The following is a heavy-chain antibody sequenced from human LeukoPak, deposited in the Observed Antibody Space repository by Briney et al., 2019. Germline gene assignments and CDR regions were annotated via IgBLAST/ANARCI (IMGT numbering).Heavy chain of an antibody. J-gene: IGHJ5*02. D-gene: IGHD5-24*01. Sequence: ASVKVSCKASGYTFTYRYLHWVRQAPGQGLEWMGWINPNSGGTNYAQKFQGRVSMTRDTSISTAYMELSRLRSDDTAVYYCARNTINWFDPWGQGVLVTVSS. CDR1: GYTFTYRY. V-gene: IGHV1-2*02. CDR2: INPNSGGT. CDR3: ARNTINWFDP.